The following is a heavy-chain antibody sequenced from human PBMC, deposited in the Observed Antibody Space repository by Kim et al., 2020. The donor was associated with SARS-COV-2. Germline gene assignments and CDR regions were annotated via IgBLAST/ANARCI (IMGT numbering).Heavy chain of an antibody. CDR2: ISSDGSFT. V-gene: IGHV3-74*01. CDR3: AHFGCDLLLSL. J-gene: IGHJ4*02. Sequence: GGSLRLSCVGSGFIFSHYWMHWVRQAPGKGLVWVSRISSDGSFTGYADSVKGRFTISRDNAKNTLYLQMNSLRAEDTAVYYCAHFGCDLLLSLWGQVTLVTLSS. CDR1: GFIFSHYW. D-gene: IGHD3-9*01.